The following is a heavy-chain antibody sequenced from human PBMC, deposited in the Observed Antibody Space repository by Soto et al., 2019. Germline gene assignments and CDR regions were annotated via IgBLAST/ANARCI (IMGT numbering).Heavy chain of an antibody. CDR1: GGSISSYY. D-gene: IGHD1-26*01. CDR2: IYTSGST. Sequence: QVQLQESGPGLVKPSETLSLTCTVSGGSISSYYWSWIRQPAGKGLEWIGRIYTSGSTNYNPSLKSRVTMSVDTFKNQFSLKLSSVTAADTAVYYCARDLSRWELLPWFDPWGQGTLVTVSS. J-gene: IGHJ5*02. V-gene: IGHV4-4*07. CDR3: ARDLSRWELLPWFDP.